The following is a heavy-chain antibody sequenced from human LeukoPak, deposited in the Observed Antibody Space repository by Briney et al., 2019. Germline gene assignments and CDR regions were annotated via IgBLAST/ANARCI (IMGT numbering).Heavy chain of an antibody. Sequence: PSETLSLTCAVSGGSISSGGYYWSWNRQPPGKGLEWIGQINHSGSTNYNPSLKSRVTISVDTSKNQFSLKLSSVTAADTAVYYCARVRRNIVVVPAAKRSAIAAFDIWGQGTMVTVSS. D-gene: IGHD2-2*01. CDR2: INHSGST. CDR3: ARVRRNIVVVPAAKRSAIAAFDI. J-gene: IGHJ3*02. CDR1: GGSISSGGYY. V-gene: IGHV4-34*01.